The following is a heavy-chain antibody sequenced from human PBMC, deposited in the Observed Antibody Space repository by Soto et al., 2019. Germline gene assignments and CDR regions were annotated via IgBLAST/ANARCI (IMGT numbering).Heavy chain of an antibody. CDR2: TYYRSKWYN. J-gene: IGHJ3*02. CDR1: GDSVSSNSAA. D-gene: IGHD1-26*01. V-gene: IGHV6-1*01. Sequence: KQSQTLSLTCAISGDSVSSNSAAWNWIRQSPSRGLEWLGRTYYRSKWYNDYAVSVKSRITINPDTSKNQFSLQLNSVTPEDTAVYYCASCRVFSGGATLCKDAFDIWGQGTMVTVSS. CDR3: ASCRVFSGGATLCKDAFDI.